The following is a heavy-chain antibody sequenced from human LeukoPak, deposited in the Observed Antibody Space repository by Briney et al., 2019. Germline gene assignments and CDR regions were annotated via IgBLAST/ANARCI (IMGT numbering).Heavy chain of an antibody. V-gene: IGHV3-21*01. D-gene: IGHD6-6*01. CDR1: GFTFSSYS. CDR2: ISSSSSYI. Sequence: GGSLRLSCAASGFTFSSYSMNWVRRAPGKGLEWVSSISSSSSYIYYADSVKGRFTISRDNAKNSLYLQMNSLRAEDTAVYYCARGYSSSSGVDYWGQGTLVTVSS. CDR3: ARGYSSSSGVDY. J-gene: IGHJ4*02.